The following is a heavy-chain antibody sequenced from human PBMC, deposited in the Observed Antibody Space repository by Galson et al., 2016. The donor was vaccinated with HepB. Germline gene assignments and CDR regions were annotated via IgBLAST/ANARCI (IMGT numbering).Heavy chain of an antibody. D-gene: IGHD3-10*01. J-gene: IGHJ6*02. Sequence: SCKASGSTFTSYYMHWVRQAPGQGLEWMGIINPSGGSTSYAQKFQGRVTMTRDTSTSTVYMELSSLRSEDTAVYYCARGGYYGSGHYYGMDVWGQGTTVTVSS. CDR1: GSTFTSYY. V-gene: IGHV1-46*01. CDR2: INPSGGST. CDR3: ARGGYYGSGHYYGMDV.